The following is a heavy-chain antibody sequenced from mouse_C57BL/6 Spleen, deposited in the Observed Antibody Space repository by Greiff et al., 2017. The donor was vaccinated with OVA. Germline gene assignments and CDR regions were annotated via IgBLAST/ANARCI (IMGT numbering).Heavy chain of an antibody. CDR1: GYSFTSYY. CDR2: IYPGSGNT. J-gene: IGHJ3*01. CDR3: ARPIYYYGSSDTGGFAY. V-gene: IGHV1-66*01. Sequence: VHLVESGPELVKPGASVKISCKASGYSFTSYYIHWVKQRPGQGLEWIGWIYPGSGNTKYNEKFKGKATLTADTSSSTAYMQLSSLTSEDSAVYYCARPIYYYGSSDTGGFAYWGQGTLVTVSA. D-gene: IGHD1-1*01.